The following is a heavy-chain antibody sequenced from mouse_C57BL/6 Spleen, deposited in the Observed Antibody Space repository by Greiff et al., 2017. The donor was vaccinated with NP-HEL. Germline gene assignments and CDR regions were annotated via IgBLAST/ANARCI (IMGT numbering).Heavy chain of an antibody. D-gene: IGHD3-2*02. CDR3: ARKPDSSGYPLYYAMDY. Sequence: VQLQQPGAELVKPGASVKMSRKASGYTFTSYWITWVKQRPGQGLEWIGDIYPGSGSTNYNEKFKRQATLTVDTSSSTAYMQLSSLTSEDSAVYYCARKPDSSGYPLYYAMDYWGQGTSVTVSS. CDR1: GYTFTSYW. J-gene: IGHJ4*01. V-gene: IGHV1-55*01. CDR2: IYPGSGST.